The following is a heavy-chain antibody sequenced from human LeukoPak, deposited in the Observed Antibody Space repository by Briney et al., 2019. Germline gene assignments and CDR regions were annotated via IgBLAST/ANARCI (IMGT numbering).Heavy chain of an antibody. V-gene: IGHV3-30*18. CDR3: AKAWGLYCSSINCLS. D-gene: IGHD2-2*01. CDR2: ISYDGSNK. J-gene: IGHJ5*02. Sequence: GGSLRLSCAASGFTFSSYGMHWVRQAPGKGLEWVAVISYDGSNKYYADSVKGRFTISRDNSKNTLYLQMNSLRAEDTAVYYCAKAWGLYCSSINCLSWGRGTLVTVSS. CDR1: GFTFSSYG.